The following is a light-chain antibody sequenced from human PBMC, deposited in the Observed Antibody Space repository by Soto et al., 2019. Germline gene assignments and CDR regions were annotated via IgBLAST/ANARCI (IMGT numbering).Light chain of an antibody. CDR3: RHHSNWPRLT. Sequence: AIQLTQSPSSLSASVGDRVTITCRASQGISSALAWYQQKPGKAPKLLIYDASSLESGVPSRFSGSGSGTDFTLTISSLQPEDFATYYCRHHSNWPRLTFGPGTKVDIK. J-gene: IGKJ3*01. CDR2: DAS. CDR1: QGISSA. V-gene: IGKV1D-13*01.